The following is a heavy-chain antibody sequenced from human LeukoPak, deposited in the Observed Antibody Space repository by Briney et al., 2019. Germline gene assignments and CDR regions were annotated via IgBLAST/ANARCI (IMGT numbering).Heavy chain of an antibody. CDR1: GYTFTGYY. D-gene: IGHD2-2*03. Sequence: ASVKVSCKASGYTFTGYYMHWVRQAPGQGLEWMGWINPNSGGTNYAQKFQGRVTMTRDTSISTAYMELSRLRSDDTAAYYCARPGYCSSTSCYWGIFDPWGQGTLVTVSS. CDR2: INPNSGGT. V-gene: IGHV1-2*02. CDR3: ARPGYCSSTSCYWGIFDP. J-gene: IGHJ5*02.